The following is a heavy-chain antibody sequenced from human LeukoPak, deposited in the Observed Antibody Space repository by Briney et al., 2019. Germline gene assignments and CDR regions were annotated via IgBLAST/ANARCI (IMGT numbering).Heavy chain of an antibody. Sequence: SETPSLTCTVSGYSISSGYYWGWIRQPPGKGLEWIGSIYHSGSTYYNPSLKSRVTISVDTSKNQFSLKLSSVTAADTAVYYCASYCSSTSCPPFDYWGQGTLVTVSS. V-gene: IGHV4-38-2*02. J-gene: IGHJ4*02. D-gene: IGHD2-2*01. CDR2: IYHSGST. CDR1: GYSISSGYY. CDR3: ASYCSSTSCPPFDY.